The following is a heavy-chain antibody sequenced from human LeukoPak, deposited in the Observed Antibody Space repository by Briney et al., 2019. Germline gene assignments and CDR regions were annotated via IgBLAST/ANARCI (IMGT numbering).Heavy chain of an antibody. Sequence: GGSLRLSCAASGFTFSSYGMHWVRQAPGKGLEWVSYISSSSSTIYYADSVKGRFTISRDNAKNSLYLQMNSLRAEDTAVYYCARERSKVHYGSGIGKWDYMDVWGKGTTVTVSS. CDR2: ISSSSSTI. CDR1: GFTFSSYG. CDR3: ARERSKVHYGSGIGKWDYMDV. J-gene: IGHJ6*03. V-gene: IGHV3-48*01. D-gene: IGHD3-10*01.